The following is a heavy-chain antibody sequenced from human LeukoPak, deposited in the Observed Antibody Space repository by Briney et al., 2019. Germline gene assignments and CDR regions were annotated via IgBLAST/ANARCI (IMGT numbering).Heavy chain of an antibody. D-gene: IGHD5-12*01. CDR2: IYYSGST. CDR3: ARRAKHIVATIYRSNIGWFDP. Sequence: SETLSLTCTVSDGSISSSSYYWGWIRQPPGKGLEWIGGIYYSGSTYYNPYLKSRVTISVDTSKIQFSLKLSSVTAADPAVYYCARRAKHIVATIYRSNIGWFDPWGQGTLVTVSS. V-gene: IGHV4-39*07. J-gene: IGHJ5*02. CDR1: DGSISSSSYY.